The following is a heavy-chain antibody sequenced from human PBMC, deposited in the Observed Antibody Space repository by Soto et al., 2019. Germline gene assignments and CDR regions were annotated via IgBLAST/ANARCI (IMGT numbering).Heavy chain of an antibody. CDR1: GGSISSYY. J-gene: IGHJ3*02. V-gene: IGHV4-59*01. D-gene: IGHD3-9*01. Sequence: QVQLQESGPGLVKPSETLSLTCTVSGGSISSYYWSWIRQPPGKGLEWIGYIYYSGSTNYNPSLKSRVTISVDTSKNQFSLKLSSVTAADTAVYYCARSPGYYDILTGYYTPFGAFDIWGQGTMVTVSS. CDR2: IYYSGST. CDR3: ARSPGYYDILTGYYTPFGAFDI.